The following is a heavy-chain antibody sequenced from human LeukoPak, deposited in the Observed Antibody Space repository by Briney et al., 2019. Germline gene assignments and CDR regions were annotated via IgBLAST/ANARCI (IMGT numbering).Heavy chain of an antibody. CDR3: ARDVKGRWELLGSHDY. J-gene: IGHJ4*02. V-gene: IGHV3-21*06. Sequence: PGGSLRLSCAASGFTFSSYSLSWVRQAPGKGLEWVSSISSSSSYIYYADSVKGRFTISRDNAKNSLYLQMNSLRVEDTAVYYCARDVKGRWELLGSHDYWGQGTLVTVSS. CDR1: GFTFSSYS. CDR2: ISSSSSYI. D-gene: IGHD1-26*01.